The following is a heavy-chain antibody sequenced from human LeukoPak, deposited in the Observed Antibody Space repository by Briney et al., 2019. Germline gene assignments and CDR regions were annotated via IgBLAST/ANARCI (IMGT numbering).Heavy chain of an antibody. CDR2: INAGNGNT. J-gene: IGHJ5*02. Sequence: GASVKVCCKASGYTFTDYGMHWVGQAPGQRLEWMGWINAGNGNTKYSQKFQGRVTITRDTSASTVYMELSSLRSEDTAVYYCAREVWGFEPWGQGTLVTVSS. D-gene: IGHD7-27*01. V-gene: IGHV1-3*01. CDR3: AREVWGFEP. CDR1: GYTFTDYG.